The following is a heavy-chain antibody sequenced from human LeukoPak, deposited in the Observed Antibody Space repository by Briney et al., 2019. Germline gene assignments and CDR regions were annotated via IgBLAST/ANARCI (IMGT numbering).Heavy chain of an antibody. CDR3: TRDWLNGDIWYEFLDS. CDR2: ISDVSDNT. D-gene: IGHD3-3*01. Sequence: GGSLRLSCAASGFTFSDYGMGWVRQTPGKGLEWVSVISDVSDNTYYADSVKGRFTISRDNSKNTLYLQMRDLRAEDTAVYYCTRDWLNGDIWYEFLDSWGQGTLVTVSS. V-gene: IGHV3-23*01. CDR1: GFTFSDYG. J-gene: IGHJ4*02.